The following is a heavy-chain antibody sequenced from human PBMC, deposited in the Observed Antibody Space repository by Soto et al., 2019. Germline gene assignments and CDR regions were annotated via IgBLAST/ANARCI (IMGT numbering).Heavy chain of an antibody. CDR2: IYHGGST. CDR3: ARDPGYCTNCVCPIFDF. CDR1: GYSISSGYY. J-gene: IGHJ4*02. Sequence: SETLSLTCAVSGYSISSGYYWGWLRQPPGKGLEWIGSIYHGGSTYYNPSLNSRVTLSIDMTNNHVSLILNSVTAADTAVYFCARDPGYCTNCVCPIFDFWGQVLLVT. D-gene: IGHD2-8*01. V-gene: IGHV4-38-2*02.